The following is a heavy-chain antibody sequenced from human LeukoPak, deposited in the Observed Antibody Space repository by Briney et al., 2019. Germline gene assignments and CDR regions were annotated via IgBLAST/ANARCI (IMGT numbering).Heavy chain of an antibody. Sequence: GGSLRLSCSASGLTFSRYWMHWVRHAPGKGLVWVSRIYIDGSSTSYADSVKGRFTISRDNAKNTLYVQMNSLRAEDTAVYYCAREGYYDDFDYWGQGTLVTVSS. D-gene: IGHD3-22*01. CDR1: GLTFSRYW. CDR3: AREGYYDDFDY. J-gene: IGHJ4*02. CDR2: IYIDGSST. V-gene: IGHV3-74*01.